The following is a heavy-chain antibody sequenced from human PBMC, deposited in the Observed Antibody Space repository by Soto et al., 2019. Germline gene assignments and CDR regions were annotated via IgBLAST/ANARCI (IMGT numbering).Heavy chain of an antibody. V-gene: IGHV4-30-2*01. D-gene: IGHD2-2*01. CDR3: ARVPDR. CDR1: GDCMSSGGYS. Sequence: SQPLSLACAVAGDCMSSGGYSWSWIRQPPGKGLEWIGYIYHSGSTYYNPSLKSRVTISVDRSKNQFSLKLSSVTAADTAVYYCARVPDRWGQGTLVTVSS. J-gene: IGHJ5*02. CDR2: IYHSGST.